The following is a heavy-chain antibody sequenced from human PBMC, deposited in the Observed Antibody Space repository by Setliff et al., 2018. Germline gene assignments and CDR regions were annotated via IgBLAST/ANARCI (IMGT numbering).Heavy chain of an antibody. CDR1: GFTFNAYA. J-gene: IGHJ4*02. D-gene: IGHD2-21*01. Sequence: GGSLRLSCAASGFTFNAYAMSWVRQAPGKGLEWVSAITFGSTYTYYADSVKGRFTISRDNAKDSLYLQMNSLRAEDTAVYYCARNIPWTQHIDYWGQGTLVTVSS. CDR2: ITFGSTYT. V-gene: IGHV3-21*01. CDR3: ARNIPWTQHIDY.